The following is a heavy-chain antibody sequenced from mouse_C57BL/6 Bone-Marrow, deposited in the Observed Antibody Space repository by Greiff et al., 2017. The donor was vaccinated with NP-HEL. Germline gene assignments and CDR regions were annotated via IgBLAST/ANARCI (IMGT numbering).Heavy chain of an antibody. V-gene: IGHV5-4*01. CDR1: GFTFSSYA. CDR2: ISDGGSYT. D-gene: IGHD4-1*01. Sequence: EVQLVESGGGLVKPGGSLKLSCAASGFTFSSYAMSWVRQTPEKRLEWVATISDGGSYTYYPDNVKGRFTISRDNAKNNLYLQMSHLKSEDTAMYYCARDLLGRADWGQGTLVTVSA. J-gene: IGHJ3*01. CDR3: ARDLLGRAD.